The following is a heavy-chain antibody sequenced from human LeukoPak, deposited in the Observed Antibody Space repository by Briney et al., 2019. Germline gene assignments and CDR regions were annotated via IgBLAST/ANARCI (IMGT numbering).Heavy chain of an antibody. D-gene: IGHD2-2*01. CDR2: IYYSGST. V-gene: IGHV4-59*11. CDR3: ARGHCSSTSCSGNWFDP. Sequence: SETLSLTCTVSGVSISSHYWSWIRQPPGKGLEWIGYIYYSGSTNYNPSLKSRVTISVDTSKNQFSLKLSSVTAADTAVYYCARGHCSSTSCSGNWFDPWGQGTLVTVSS. CDR1: GVSISSHY. J-gene: IGHJ5*02.